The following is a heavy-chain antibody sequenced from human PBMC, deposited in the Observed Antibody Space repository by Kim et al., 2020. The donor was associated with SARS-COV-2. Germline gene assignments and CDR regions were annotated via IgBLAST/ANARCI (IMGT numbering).Heavy chain of an antibody. D-gene: IGHD1-1*01. J-gene: IGHJ4*02. V-gene: IGHV3-23*01. CDR2: IGAGGGE. CDR1: GFTFSAYA. CDR3: VKEARWKLPTPGY. Sequence: GGSLRLSCAASGFTFSAYAMTWVRQAPGRGLEWVATIGAGGGEYHADSVKGRFTISRDNSKNAAFLQMTSLRVEDTAIYYCVKEARWKLPTPGYWGQGTLVTASA.